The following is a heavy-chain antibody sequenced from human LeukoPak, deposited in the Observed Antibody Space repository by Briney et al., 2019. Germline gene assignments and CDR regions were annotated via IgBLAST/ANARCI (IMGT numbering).Heavy chain of an antibody. Sequence: PSETLSLTCAVYGGSFSGYYWSWIRQPPGKGLEWIGEINHSGSTNYNTSLKSRVTISVDTSKNQFSLKLSSVTAADTAVYYCASLNWNYGGNYYYYYGMDVWGQGTTVTVSS. CDR1: GGSFSGYY. V-gene: IGHV4-34*01. D-gene: IGHD1-7*01. J-gene: IGHJ6*02. CDR2: INHSGST. CDR3: ASLNWNYGGNYYYYYGMDV.